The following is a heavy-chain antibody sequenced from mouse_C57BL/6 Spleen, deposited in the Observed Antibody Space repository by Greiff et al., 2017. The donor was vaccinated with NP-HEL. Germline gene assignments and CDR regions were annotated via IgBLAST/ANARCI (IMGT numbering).Heavy chain of an antibody. J-gene: IGHJ2*01. CDR1: GYSITSGYY. V-gene: IGHV3-6*01. Sequence: ESGPGLVKPSQSLSLTCSVTGYSITSGYYWNWIREFPGNKLEWMGYISYDGSNNYNPSLKNRISITRDTSKNQFFLKLNSVTTEDTATYYCARGIHFDYWGQGTTLTVSS. CDR2: ISYDGSN. CDR3: ARGIHFDY.